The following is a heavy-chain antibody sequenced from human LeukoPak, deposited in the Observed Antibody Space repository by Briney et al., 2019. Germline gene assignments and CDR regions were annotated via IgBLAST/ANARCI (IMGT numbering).Heavy chain of an antibody. CDR1: GFTFGEFA. Sequence: PGGSLTLSCAASGFTFGEFAMHWVRQPPGKGLEWISGISWNSVRTDYADSVKGRFTISRDNAENSLYLQINSLRPEDTALYYCARLSSRWGDTYGTFDNWGQGTLVTVSS. V-gene: IGHV3-9*01. D-gene: IGHD5-18*01. CDR3: ARLSSRWGDTYGTFDN. CDR2: ISWNSVRT. J-gene: IGHJ4*02.